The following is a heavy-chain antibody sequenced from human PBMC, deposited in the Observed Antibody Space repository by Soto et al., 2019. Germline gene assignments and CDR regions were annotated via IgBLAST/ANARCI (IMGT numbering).Heavy chain of an antibody. J-gene: IGHJ4*02. D-gene: IGHD3-22*01. CDR3: ARDLGYYDSSGHFDY. Sequence: TSDTLSLTCTVSGGSISSGGYYWSWIRQHPGKGLEWIGYIYYSGSTYYNPSLKSRVTISVDTSKNQFAMKLSSVTAADTAVYYCARDLGYYDSSGHFDYWGQGTLVTVSS. CDR1: GGSISSGGYY. CDR2: IYYSGST. V-gene: IGHV4-31*03.